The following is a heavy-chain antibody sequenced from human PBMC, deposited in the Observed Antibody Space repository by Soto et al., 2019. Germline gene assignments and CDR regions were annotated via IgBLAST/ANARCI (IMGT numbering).Heavy chain of an antibody. CDR1: GFTFSSYG. CDR3: AKEYSVVGANLSY. J-gene: IGHJ4*02. D-gene: IGHD1-26*01. V-gene: IGHV3-30*18. Sequence: PGGSLRLSCAASGFTFSSYGMHWVRQAPGKGLEWVAVISYDGSNKYYADSVKGRFTISRDNSKNTLYLQMNSLRAEDTAVYYCAKEYSVVGANLSYWGQGTLVTVSS. CDR2: ISYDGSNK.